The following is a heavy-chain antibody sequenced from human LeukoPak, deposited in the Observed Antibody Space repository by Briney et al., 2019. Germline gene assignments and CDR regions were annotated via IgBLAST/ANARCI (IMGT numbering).Heavy chain of an antibody. J-gene: IGHJ6*03. V-gene: IGHV3-30*02. CDR1: GFTFSSYG. CDR2: IRYDGSIK. Sequence: GGSLRLSCAASGFTFSSYGMHWVRQAPGKGLEWVAFIRYDGSIKYYADSVTGRFTISRDNSKNTLYVQMNSLRVEDTAVYYCAKDKRTLPSEYYYKYMDVWGKGKTVTVSS. D-gene: IGHD1-26*01. CDR3: AKDKRTLPSEYYYKYMDV.